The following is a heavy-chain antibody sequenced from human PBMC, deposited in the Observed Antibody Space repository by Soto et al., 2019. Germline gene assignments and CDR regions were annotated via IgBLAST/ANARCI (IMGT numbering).Heavy chain of an antibody. J-gene: IGHJ3*02. Sequence: SVKVSCKASGFTFSNSAVQCVLQSLLQRLEWMGWIVVGAGNTNYAQELQGRLTITRDVSTNTAYMELRGLRSEDTAVYYCAAELYSGGRCCSFDIWGQGTMVTVSS. CDR3: AAELYSGGRCCSFDI. CDR2: IVVGAGNT. V-gene: IGHV1-58*01. D-gene: IGHD2-15*01. CDR1: GFTFSNSA.